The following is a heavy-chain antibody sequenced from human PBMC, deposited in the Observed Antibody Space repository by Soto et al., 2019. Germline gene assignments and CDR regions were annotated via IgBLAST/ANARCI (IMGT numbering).Heavy chain of an antibody. CDR1: GFTFSVDA. Sequence: EVQLLESGGGLVQPGGSLRLSCAASGFTFSVDAMSWVRQAPGKGLEGVSGISGSGGSTSYADSGNVRSTISRDNSKNTLSLQMNSLRAEDTAVYYCAKALYGGHDYWGPGTLVTVSS. J-gene: IGHJ4*02. CDR2: ISGSGGST. V-gene: IGHV3-23*01. CDR3: AKALYGGHDY. D-gene: IGHD4-17*01.